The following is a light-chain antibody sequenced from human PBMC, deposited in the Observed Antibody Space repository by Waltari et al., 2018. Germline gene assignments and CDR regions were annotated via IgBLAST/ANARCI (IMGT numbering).Light chain of an antibody. J-gene: IGKJ1*01. CDR3: QQYNSYWT. V-gene: IGKV1-5*03. Sequence: DIQMTQSPSTLSASVGDRVTITCRASQSISTWVAWYQQEPGKAPKLLIYKASSLESGVPSRFSGSGSGTEFTLTISSLQPDDFAIYYCQQYNSYWTFGQGTKVEIK. CDR2: KAS. CDR1: QSISTW.